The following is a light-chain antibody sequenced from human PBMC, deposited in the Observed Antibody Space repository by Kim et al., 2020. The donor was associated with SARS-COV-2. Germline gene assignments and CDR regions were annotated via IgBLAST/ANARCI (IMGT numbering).Light chain of an antibody. CDR1: GSDGGGYNY. Sequence: QSVTSSCTGTGSDGGGYNYVSWYQQRPGKAPILFVKEISKRPAGVPDRCSGAKAGNTASLTVAGLQAEDEADYYCCSYAGSNNVFGTGTKVTVL. V-gene: IGLV2-8*01. CDR3: CSYAGSNNV. CDR2: EIS. J-gene: IGLJ1*01.